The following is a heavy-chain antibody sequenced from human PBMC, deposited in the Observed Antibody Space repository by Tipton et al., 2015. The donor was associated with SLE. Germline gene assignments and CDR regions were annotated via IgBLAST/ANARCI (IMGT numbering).Heavy chain of an antibody. V-gene: IGHV3-74*03. CDR2: INRDGSDI. CDR1: GFTFNNYW. J-gene: IGHJ4*02. Sequence: SLRLSCAASGFTFNNYWMHWVRQDPEKGLVWVSRINRDGSDIKYADSVRGRFTISRDNAKNTLYLQMNSLRAEDTAVYYCTTLTTLGDYFDCWGQGTLVTVSS. CDR3: TTLTTLGDYFDC. D-gene: IGHD3-16*01.